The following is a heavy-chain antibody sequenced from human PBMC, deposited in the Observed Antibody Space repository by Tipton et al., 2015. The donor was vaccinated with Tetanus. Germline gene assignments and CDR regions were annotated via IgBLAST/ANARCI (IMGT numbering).Heavy chain of an antibody. Sequence: GLVKPSQTLSLTCAVSGDSISNGGYYWNWIRQRPGKGLEWLGNIYHRGTTYYNPSLKSRINISVDTSKNQFSLKLSSMTAADTAVYYCARAPAVLRLSEWLSENYFHYWGRGTLVTVSS. J-gene: IGHJ4*02. CDR3: ARAPAVLRLSEWLSENYFHY. CDR1: GDSISNGGYY. CDR2: IYHRGTT. V-gene: IGHV4-31*11. D-gene: IGHD3-3*01.